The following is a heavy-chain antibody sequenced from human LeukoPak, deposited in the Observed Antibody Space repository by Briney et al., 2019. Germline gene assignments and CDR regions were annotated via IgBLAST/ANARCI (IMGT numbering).Heavy chain of an antibody. J-gene: IGHJ4*02. Sequence: PSETLSLTCTVSGGSISSGGYYWSWIRQHPGKGLEWIGYIYYSGSTNYNPSLKSRVTISVDTSKNQFSLKLSSVTAADTAVYYCARATQSSHKLGYCSSTSCPFDYWGQGTLVTFSS. CDR3: ARATQSSHKLGYCSSTSCPFDY. D-gene: IGHD2-2*01. V-gene: IGHV4-61*08. CDR1: GGSISSGGYY. CDR2: IYYSGST.